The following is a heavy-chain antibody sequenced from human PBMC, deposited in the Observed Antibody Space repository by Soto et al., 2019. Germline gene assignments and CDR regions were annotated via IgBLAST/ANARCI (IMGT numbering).Heavy chain of an antibody. Sequence: TLSLTCTVSGGSISSGGYYWSWIRQHPGKGLEWIGYVYYSGSTYYNPSLKSRVTISVDTSKNQFSLKLSSVTAADTAVYYCARDRECSGGTCYNYFDYWGQGTLVTVSS. CDR2: VYYSGST. V-gene: IGHV4-31*03. D-gene: IGHD2-15*01. J-gene: IGHJ4*02. CDR1: GGSISSGGYY. CDR3: ARDRECSGGTCYNYFDY.